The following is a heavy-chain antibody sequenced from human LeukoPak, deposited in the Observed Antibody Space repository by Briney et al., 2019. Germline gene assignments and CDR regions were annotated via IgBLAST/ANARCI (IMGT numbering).Heavy chain of an antibody. D-gene: IGHD3-10*01. CDR1: GGSISSYF. J-gene: IGHJ4*02. V-gene: IGHV4-59*01. CDR3: ARIYGSGSYVDY. Sequence: SETLSPTCTVSGGSISSYFCTWIRQPPGKGLECIGYTFYSGRTNYNQYLKSRVTISADTSKNQLSLKLSSVTDADTAVYYCARIYGSGSYVDYWGQGTLVTVSS. CDR2: TFYSGRT.